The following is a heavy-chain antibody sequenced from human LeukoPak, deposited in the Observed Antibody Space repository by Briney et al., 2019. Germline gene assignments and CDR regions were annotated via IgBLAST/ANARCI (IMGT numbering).Heavy chain of an antibody. CDR2: INHSGST. J-gene: IGHJ5*02. Sequence: SETLSLTCAVYGGSFSGYYWSWICQPPGKGLEWIGEINHSGSTNYNPSLKSRVTISVDTSKNQFSLKLSSVTAADTAVYYCAGAEWELLAWFDPWGQGTLVTVSS. CDR1: GGSFSGYY. CDR3: AGAEWELLAWFDP. V-gene: IGHV4-34*01. D-gene: IGHD1-26*01.